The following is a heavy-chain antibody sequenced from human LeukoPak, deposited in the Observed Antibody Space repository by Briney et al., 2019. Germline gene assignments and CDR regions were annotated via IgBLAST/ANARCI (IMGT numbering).Heavy chain of an antibody. D-gene: IGHD6-13*01. J-gene: IGHJ4*02. V-gene: IGHV4-59*01. CDR2: IYYSGST. CDR1: GGSISSYY. CDR3: ARVRYSSSWTLDY. Sequence: NPSETLSLTCTVSGGSISSYYWSWIRQPPGKGLEWLGYIYYSGSTNYNPSLKSRVTISVDTSKNQFSLKLSSVTAADTAVYYCARVRYSSSWTLDYWGQGTLVTVSS.